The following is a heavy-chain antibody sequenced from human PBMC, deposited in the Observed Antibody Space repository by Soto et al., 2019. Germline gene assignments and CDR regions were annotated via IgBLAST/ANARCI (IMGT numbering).Heavy chain of an antibody. J-gene: IGHJ6*03. V-gene: IGHV1-8*01. CDR3: ARGVPAPSLPFTADYYYYLTV. Sequence: QVQLVQSGAEVKKPGASVKVSCKASGYTFTSYDINWVRQATGQGLEWMGWMNPNSGNKCYAQKVQGRVTMTRNTSIRTDYMELRSLRSEDTAVYYCARGVPAPSLPFTADYYYYLTVWGKGPTVTASS. CDR2: MNPNSGNK. D-gene: IGHD2-2*01. CDR1: GYTFTSYD.